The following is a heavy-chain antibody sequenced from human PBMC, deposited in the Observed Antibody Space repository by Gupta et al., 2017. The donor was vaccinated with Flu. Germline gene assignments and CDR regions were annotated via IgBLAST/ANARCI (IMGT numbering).Heavy chain of an antibody. D-gene: IGHD5-12*01. CDR3: AREVDIVATGYWYFDL. CDR2: ISGSGSTI. Sequence: YSSWIRQAPGRGLEWVSYISGSGSTIYYADSVKGRFTISRDNAKNSLYLQINSLRVDETAVYYCAREVDIVATGYWYFDLWGRGTLVTVSS. CDR1: Y. J-gene: IGHJ2*01. V-gene: IGHV3-11*01.